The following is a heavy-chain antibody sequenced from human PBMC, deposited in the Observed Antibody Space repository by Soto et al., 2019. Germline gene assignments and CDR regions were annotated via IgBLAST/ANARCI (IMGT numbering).Heavy chain of an antibody. CDR1: GDTFNFYT. Sequence: QVQLVQSGAEVKKPGSSVRVSCTASGDTFNFYTINWVRQAPEQGLQWMGRIITMLGMSNYAQKFQGRVTMIADKSTSTGDMNLSRLRSEDTALYYCLTNYGSGSEHFGNWGQGTLVTVSS. CDR3: LTNYGSGSEHFGN. V-gene: IGHV1-69*02. CDR2: IITMLGMS. D-gene: IGHD3-10*01. J-gene: IGHJ4*02.